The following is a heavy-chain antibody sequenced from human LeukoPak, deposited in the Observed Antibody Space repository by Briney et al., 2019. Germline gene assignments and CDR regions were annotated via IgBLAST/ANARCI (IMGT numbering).Heavy chain of an antibody. Sequence: GGSLRLSCAASGFTFSSYDMHWVRQATGKGLEWLSAIGTAGDTYYPGSVKGRFTISRENAKNSLYLQMNSLRAGDTAVYYCARGLRSGSYFTSGDYYYGMDVWGQGTTVTVSS. CDR3: ARGLRSGSYFTSGDYYYGMDV. J-gene: IGHJ6*02. CDR1: GFTFSSYD. CDR2: IGTAGDT. V-gene: IGHV3-13*01. D-gene: IGHD3-10*01.